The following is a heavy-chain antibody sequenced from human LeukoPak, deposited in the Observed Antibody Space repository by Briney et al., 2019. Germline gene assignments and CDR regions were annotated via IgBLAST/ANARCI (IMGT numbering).Heavy chain of an antibody. CDR1: GGSISSYY. CDR3: AREGGMLGYCSGGSCSDDAFDI. Sequence: SETLSLTCTVSGGSISSYYWSWIRQPPGKGLEWIGYIYYSGSTNYNPSLKSRVTISVDTSKNQFSLKLSSVTAADTAVYYCAREGGMLGYCSGGSCSDDAFDIWGQGTMVTVSS. D-gene: IGHD2-15*01. J-gene: IGHJ3*02. CDR2: IYYSGST. V-gene: IGHV4-59*01.